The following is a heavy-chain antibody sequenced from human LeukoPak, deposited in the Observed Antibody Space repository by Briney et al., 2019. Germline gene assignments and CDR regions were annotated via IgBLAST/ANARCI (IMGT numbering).Heavy chain of an antibody. Sequence: GGSLRLSCAASGFIFNSYAMTWVRQAPGKGLEWVSTISGSGGSTYYADSVKGRFTISRDNSKNTLYLQMNSLRAEDTAVYYCAKDRGSTRNYYGMDVWGQGTTVTVSS. CDR2: ISGSGGST. V-gene: IGHV3-23*01. J-gene: IGHJ6*02. CDR3: AKDRGSTRNYYGMDV. D-gene: IGHD2-2*01. CDR1: GFIFNSYA.